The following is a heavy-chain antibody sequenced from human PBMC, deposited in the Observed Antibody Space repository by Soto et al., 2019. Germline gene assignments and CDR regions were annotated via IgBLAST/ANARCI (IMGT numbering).Heavy chain of an antibody. V-gene: IGHV4-30-4*01. CDR3: ARTTPIAVAGRGWFDP. D-gene: IGHD6-19*01. CDR2: IYYSGST. CDR1: GGSISSGDYY. Sequence: QVQLQESGPGLVKPSQTLSLTCTVSGGSISSGDYYWSWIRQPPGKGLEWIGYIYYSGSTYYNPYLKSRVTISVDTSTNQFSLKLSSVTAADTAVYYCARTTPIAVAGRGWFDPWGQGTLVTVSS. J-gene: IGHJ5*02.